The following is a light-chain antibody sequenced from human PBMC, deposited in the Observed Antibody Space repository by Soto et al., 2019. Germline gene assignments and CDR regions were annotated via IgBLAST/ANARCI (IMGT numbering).Light chain of an antibody. CDR2: YDN. V-gene: IGLV3-21*04. J-gene: IGLJ2*01. Sequence: SYELTQPPSVSVAPGKTARITCGGNNIGSKSVHWYQQKPGQAPVLVIYYDNDRPSGIPERFSGSNSGNTATLTISRVEAGDEADYYCQVGDSSSDLRGVFGGGTKLTVL. CDR1: NIGSKS. CDR3: QVGDSSSDLRGV.